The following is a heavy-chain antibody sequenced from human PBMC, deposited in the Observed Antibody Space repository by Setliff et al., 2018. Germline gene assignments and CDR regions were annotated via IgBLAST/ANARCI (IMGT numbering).Heavy chain of an antibody. J-gene: IGHJ4*02. D-gene: IGHD3-22*01. CDR3: ARAPRYFDSTGSYFDG. Sequence: KTSETLSLTCTVSGGSISSSSHFWAWLRQPPGKGLEWIGSIYYSGSTFYSPSLKSRVTISIDTSKNHFSLNLNSVTAADTAVYYCARAPRYFDSTGSYFDGWGQGTLVTVSS. CDR1: GGSISSSSHF. V-gene: IGHV4-39*02. CDR2: IYYSGST.